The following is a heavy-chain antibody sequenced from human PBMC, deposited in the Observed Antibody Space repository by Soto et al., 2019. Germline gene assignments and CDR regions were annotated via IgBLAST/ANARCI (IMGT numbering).Heavy chain of an antibody. CDR2: IDWDDDK. J-gene: IGHJ6*03. CDR3: ACITIFGVAPDYYMDV. CDR1: GFSLSTSGMC. V-gene: IGHV2-70*11. D-gene: IGHD3-3*01. Sequence: SGPTLVNPTQTLTLTCTFSGFSLSTSGMCVSWIRQPPGKALEWLARIDWDDDKYYSTSLKTRLTISKDTSKNQVVLTMTNMDPVDTATYYCACITIFGVAPDYYMDVWGKGTTVTVSS.